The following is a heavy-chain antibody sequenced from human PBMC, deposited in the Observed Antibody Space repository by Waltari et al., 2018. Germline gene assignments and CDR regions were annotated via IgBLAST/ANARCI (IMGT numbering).Heavy chain of an antibody. Sequence: QVQLQESGPGLVKPSETLSLTCAVSGYSISSGYYWGWIRQPPGKGLEWIGSIYHSGSTYYNPSLKSRVTISVDTSKNQFSLKLSSVIAADTAVYYCAAYCSGGSCHYAFDIWGQGTMVTVSS. CDR3: AAYCSGGSCHYAFDI. V-gene: IGHV4-38-2*01. D-gene: IGHD2-15*01. J-gene: IGHJ3*02. CDR1: GYSISSGYY. CDR2: IYHSGST.